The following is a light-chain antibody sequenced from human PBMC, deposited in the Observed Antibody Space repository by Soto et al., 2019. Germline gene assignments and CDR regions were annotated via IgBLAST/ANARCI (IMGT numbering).Light chain of an antibody. CDR2: DGS. Sequence: EIVMTQSPATLSVSPGERVTLSCRASQSVSNKLAWYQHKPGQAPRLLVYDGSTWATAIPARFSGSVSGTDFTLTISSLQSEDFAVYYFQQYYRGPIPFGQGTRLEIK. CDR3: QQYYRGPIP. V-gene: IGKV3-15*01. J-gene: IGKJ5*01. CDR1: QSVSNK.